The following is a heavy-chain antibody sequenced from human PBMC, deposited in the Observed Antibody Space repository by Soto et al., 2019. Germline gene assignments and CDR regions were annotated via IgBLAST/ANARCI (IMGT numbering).Heavy chain of an antibody. CDR2: IWYDGSNK. V-gene: IGHV3-33*01. CDR3: ARETNSYGSIAFDY. J-gene: IGHJ4*02. Sequence: GGSLRLSCAASGFTFSSYGMHWVRQAPDKGLEWVAVIWYDGSNKYYADSVKGRFTISRDNSKNTLYLQMNSLRAEDTAVYYCARETNSYGSIAFDYWGQGTLVTVSS. D-gene: IGHD5-18*01. CDR1: GFTFSSYG.